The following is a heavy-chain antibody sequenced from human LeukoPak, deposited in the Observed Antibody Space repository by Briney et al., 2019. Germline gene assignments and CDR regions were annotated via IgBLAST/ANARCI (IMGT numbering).Heavy chain of an antibody. Sequence: GGSLRLSCAASGFTVSSNYMSWVRQAPGKGLEGVSLMYGGCSTHYSDSVKGRFTISRHNSKNTLYLQLSSLRAEDTAVYYCARDGPSILGAGKEGFDYWGQGTLVTVSS. CDR3: ARDGPSILGAGKEGFDY. CDR1: GFTVSSNY. V-gene: IGHV3-53*04. CDR2: MYGGCST. J-gene: IGHJ4*02. D-gene: IGHD6-13*01.